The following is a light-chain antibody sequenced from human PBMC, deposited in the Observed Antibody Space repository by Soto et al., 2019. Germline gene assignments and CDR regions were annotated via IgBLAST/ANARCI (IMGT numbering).Light chain of an antibody. Sequence: EIVLTQSPGTLSLSPGERATLSCRASQSVSSSYLAWYQQKPGQAPRLLIYGASSRATVIPDRFSGSGSGTDFTLTISRLEPEDFAVYYCQQYGSFPLTFGGGTKVEIK. CDR3: QQYGSFPLT. CDR1: QSVSSSY. V-gene: IGKV3-20*01. CDR2: GAS. J-gene: IGKJ4*01.